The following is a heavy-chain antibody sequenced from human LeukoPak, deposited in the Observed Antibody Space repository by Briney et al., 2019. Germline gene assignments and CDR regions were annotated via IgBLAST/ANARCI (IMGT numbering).Heavy chain of an antibody. J-gene: IGHJ4*02. Sequence: GGSLRLSCEVSGFTFTSYSMNWVRQAPGKGLEWVSYISSSISSIYYADSVKGRFTISRDNAKNTLYLQMNSLRAEDTALYYCARDSRHLSSTRGGLKESRGAFFDYWGQGTLVTVSS. D-gene: IGHD6-13*01. CDR1: GFTFTSYS. CDR3: ARDSRHLSSTRGGLKESRGAFFDY. V-gene: IGHV3-48*01. CDR2: ISSSISSI.